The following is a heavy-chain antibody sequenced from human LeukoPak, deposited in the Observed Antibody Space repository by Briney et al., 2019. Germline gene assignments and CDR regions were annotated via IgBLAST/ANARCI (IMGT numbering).Heavy chain of an antibody. CDR3: AKGDSSSGWGYFDY. Sequence: GGSLRLSCAASGLTFSSYGMSWVRQAPGKGLEWVSGISGGGGSTYYADSVKGRFTISRDNSKNTLYLQMNSLRAEDTAVYYCAKGDSSSGWGYFDYWGQGTLVTVSS. D-gene: IGHD6-13*01. V-gene: IGHV3-23*01. CDR2: ISGGGGST. J-gene: IGHJ4*02. CDR1: GLTFSSYG.